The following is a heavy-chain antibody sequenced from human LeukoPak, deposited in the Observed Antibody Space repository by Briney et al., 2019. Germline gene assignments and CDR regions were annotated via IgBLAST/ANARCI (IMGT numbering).Heavy chain of an antibody. CDR2: ISYDGTSI. D-gene: IGHD4-17*01. Sequence: GGSLRLSCAASGFTLSNYDMRWVRQGPGKGLEWVAVISYDGTSIYYADSVKGRFTISRDYSKNTLYLQMNSLRAEDTAVYYCAKGYDDYGNIRWYFDLWGRGTLVTVSS. J-gene: IGHJ2*01. V-gene: IGHV3-30*18. CDR3: AKGYDDYGNIRWYFDL. CDR1: GFTLSNYD.